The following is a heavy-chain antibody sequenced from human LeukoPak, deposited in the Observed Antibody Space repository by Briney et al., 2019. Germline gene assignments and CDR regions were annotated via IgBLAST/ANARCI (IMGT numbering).Heavy chain of an antibody. Sequence: PGGSLRLSCAASGFTFSSYAMSWVRQAPGKGLEWVSAINGSGGSTYYADSVKGRFTISRDNSKNTLYLQMNSLRAEDTAVYYCAKDRRAVAGTIPSNWFDPWGQGTLVTVSS. CDR3: AKDRRAVAGTIPSNWFDP. CDR2: INGSGGST. CDR1: GFTFSSYA. J-gene: IGHJ5*02. V-gene: IGHV3-23*01. D-gene: IGHD6-19*01.